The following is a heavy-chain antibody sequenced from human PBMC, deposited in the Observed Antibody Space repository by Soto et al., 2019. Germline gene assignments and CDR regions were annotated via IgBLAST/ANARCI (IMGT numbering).Heavy chain of an antibody. D-gene: IGHD3-22*01. CDR3: ATYYYDSSGYSNFDY. J-gene: IGHJ4*02. V-gene: IGHV3-30-3*01. CDR1: GLNLSSYA. CDR2: ISYDGSNK. Sequence: PGGSLRLSCAASGLNLSSYAMHLVRHAPGKGLEWVAVISYDGSNKYYADSVKGRFTISRDNSKNTLYLQMNSLRAEDTAVYYCATYYYDSSGYSNFDYWGQGNLVTVSS.